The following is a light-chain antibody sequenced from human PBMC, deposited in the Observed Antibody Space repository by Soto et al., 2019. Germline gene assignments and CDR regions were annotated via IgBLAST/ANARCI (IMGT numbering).Light chain of an antibody. V-gene: IGLV2-8*01. CDR1: SSDVGGYNY. CDR3: SSYAGSNTHVV. Sequence: QSALTQPPSASGSPGQSVTISCTGTSSDVGGYNYVSWYQQHPGKAPKLMIYEVSKRPSGVPDRFSGSKSGNTASLTVSGRQAEDEADYYCSSYAGSNTHVVFGGGTKLTVL. J-gene: IGLJ2*01. CDR2: EVS.